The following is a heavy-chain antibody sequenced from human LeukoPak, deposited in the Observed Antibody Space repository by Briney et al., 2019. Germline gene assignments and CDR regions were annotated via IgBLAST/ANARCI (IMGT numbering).Heavy chain of an antibody. V-gene: IGHV3-7*01. CDR1: GFTFSSYW. D-gene: IGHD6-19*01. CDR3: ARGYVISGGWGDDY. Sequence: PGGSLRLSCAASGFTFSSYWMSWVRQAPGKGLEWVANIKQDGSEKYYVDSVKGRFTISRDNAKNSLYLQMNSLRAEDTAVYYCARGYVISGGWGDDYWGQGTLVTVSS. CDR2: IKQDGSEK. J-gene: IGHJ4*02.